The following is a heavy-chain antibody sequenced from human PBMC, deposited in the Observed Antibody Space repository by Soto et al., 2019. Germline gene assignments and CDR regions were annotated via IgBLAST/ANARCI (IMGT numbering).Heavy chain of an antibody. J-gene: IGHJ4*02. CDR3: ARDMGLCGHGSEFDY. V-gene: IGHV3-7*03. CDR1: GFTFSPYW. D-gene: IGHD5-12*01. Sequence: GGSLRLSCVASGFTFSPYWMNWVRQAPGKGLEWVAIINQLGSETYYVASVKGRFTISRDNARDSLYLQMDGLRAEDTAVYYCARDMGLCGHGSEFDYWGQGTVVTVSS. CDR2: INQLGSET.